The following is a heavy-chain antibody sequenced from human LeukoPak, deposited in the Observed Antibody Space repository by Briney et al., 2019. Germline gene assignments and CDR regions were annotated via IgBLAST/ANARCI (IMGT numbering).Heavy chain of an antibody. V-gene: IGHV3-48*02. CDR1: GFTLTDYP. CDR3: ARDQRFAFDY. J-gene: IGHJ4*02. CDR2: IRTSAASAYNT. D-gene: IGHD3-16*01. Sequence: GGSVRLSCAASGFTLTDYPMNWVRQAPGRGLEWVANIRTSAASAYNTNYADSVQGRVIISRDDAKKTLYLHMNGLRDDDTAVYYCARDQRFAFDYWGPGILVTVSS.